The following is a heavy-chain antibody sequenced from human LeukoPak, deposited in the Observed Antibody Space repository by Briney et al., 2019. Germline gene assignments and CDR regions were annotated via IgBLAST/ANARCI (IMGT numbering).Heavy chain of an antibody. CDR2: ISAYNSNT. D-gene: IGHD2-2*01. CDR1: GYTFTSYG. J-gene: IGHJ4*02. V-gene: IGHV1-18*01. Sequence: GASVKVSCKASGYTFTSYGISWVRQAPGQGLEWMGWISAYNSNTNYAQKLQGRVTMTTDTSTSTAYMELRSLRSDDTAVYYCAKGYCSSPSCPFDNWGQGTLVTVSS. CDR3: AKGYCSSPSCPFDN.